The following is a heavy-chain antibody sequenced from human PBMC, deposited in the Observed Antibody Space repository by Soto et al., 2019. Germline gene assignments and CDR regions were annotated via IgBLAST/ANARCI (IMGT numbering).Heavy chain of an antibody. CDR3: AKDLDSGYDQEPYYYYGMDV. V-gene: IGHV3-23*01. CDR1: GFTFSSYA. CDR2: ISGSRGST. D-gene: IGHD5-12*01. J-gene: IGHJ6*02. Sequence: GGSLRLSCAASGFTFSSYAMSWVRKAQGKGLEWVSAISGSRGSTYYADSVKGRFTIYRDNSKNTLYLQMNSRRAEDTAVYYCAKDLDSGYDQEPYYYYGMDVWGQGTTVTVSS.